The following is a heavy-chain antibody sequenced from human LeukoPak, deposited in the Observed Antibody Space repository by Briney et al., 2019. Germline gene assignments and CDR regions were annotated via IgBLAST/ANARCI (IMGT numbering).Heavy chain of an antibody. CDR1: GFTFSGSA. CDR2: ISYDGSNK. J-gene: IGHJ5*02. V-gene: IGHV3-30*04. Sequence: GGSLRLSCVASGFTFSGSAMHWVRQAPGKGLEWVAVISYDGSNKYYADSVKGRFTISRDNSKNTLYLQMNSLRAEDTAVYYCARESSGFDPWGQGTLVTVSS. CDR3: ARESSGFDP.